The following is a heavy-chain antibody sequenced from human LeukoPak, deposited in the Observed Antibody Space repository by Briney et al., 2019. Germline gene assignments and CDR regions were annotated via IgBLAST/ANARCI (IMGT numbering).Heavy chain of an antibody. CDR2: KYARGDS. D-gene: IGHD2-15*01. J-gene: IGHJ3*02. CDR1: GGSISNYY. CDR3: ARGRYCSADVCTGGDSFDI. V-gene: IGHV4-4*07. Sequence: SETLSLTCTVSGGSISNYYWSWIRQPAGKGLEWIGRKYARGDSNYNPPLQRRVTMLVDTSKNQFSLKLRSVTAADTAVYYCARGRYCSADVCTGGDSFDIWGQGTMGSVSA.